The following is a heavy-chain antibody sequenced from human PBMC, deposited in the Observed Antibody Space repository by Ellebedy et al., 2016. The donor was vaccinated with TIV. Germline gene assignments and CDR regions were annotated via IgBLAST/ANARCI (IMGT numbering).Heavy chain of an antibody. V-gene: IGHV3-53*01. J-gene: IGHJ4*02. CDR1: GFTFSCCA. D-gene: IGHD3-10*01. Sequence: GESLKISCAASGFTFSCCAMSWVRQAPGKGLEWVSVIYGGDTTYYADSVKGRFTISRDDSKNILYLQMNTLRAEDTAVYYCVRARDRQRSLDCWGQGALVTVSS. CDR2: IYGGDTT. CDR3: VRARDRQRSLDC.